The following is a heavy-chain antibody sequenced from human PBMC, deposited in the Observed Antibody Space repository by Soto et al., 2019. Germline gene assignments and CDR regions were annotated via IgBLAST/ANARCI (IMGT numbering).Heavy chain of an antibody. J-gene: IGHJ4*02. V-gene: IGHV1-18*01. CDR3: ARRYCGRTSCYGFFDY. CDR1: GYPFTSYG. D-gene: IGHD2-2*01. Sequence: QVQLVQSGVEVKKLGASVTVSCKASGYPFTSYGIVWVRQAPGQGLEWLGWISAYTGNTSYAQKYQDRVTMTRDTSTDTAHMELRSLTSDDTAVYYCARRYCGRTSCYGFFDYWGQGTPVTVSS. CDR2: ISAYTGNT.